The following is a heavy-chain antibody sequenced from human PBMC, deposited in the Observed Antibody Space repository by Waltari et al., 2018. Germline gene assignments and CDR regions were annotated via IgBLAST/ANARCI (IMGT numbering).Heavy chain of an antibody. V-gene: IGHV3-74*01. CDR1: GFPFSTYW. Sequence: EVQLVESGGGLVQPGGSLRLSWAASGFPFSTYWLHWVRQAPGKGLVWVSHIKPGGTYTGYADSVKGRFTISRDDAKNTLYLQMNSLRVEDTAIYYCVGQIATGYWGQGTLVTVSS. J-gene: IGHJ4*02. D-gene: IGHD6-13*01. CDR2: IKPGGTYT. CDR3: VGQIATGY.